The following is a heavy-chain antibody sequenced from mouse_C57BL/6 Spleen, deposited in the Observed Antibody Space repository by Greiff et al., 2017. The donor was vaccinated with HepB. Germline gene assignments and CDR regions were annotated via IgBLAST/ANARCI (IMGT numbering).Heavy chain of an antibody. V-gene: IGHV1-64*01. D-gene: IGHD6-1*01. CDR2: IHPNSGST. CDR3: ARTSSLGYFDV. Sequence: QVQLQQPGAELVKPGASVKLSCKASGYTFTSYWMHWVKQRPGQGLEWIGMIHPNSGSTNYNEKFKSKATLTVDKSSSTAYMQLSSLTSEDSAVYYCARTSSLGYFDVWGTGTTVTVSS. J-gene: IGHJ1*03. CDR1: GYTFTSYW.